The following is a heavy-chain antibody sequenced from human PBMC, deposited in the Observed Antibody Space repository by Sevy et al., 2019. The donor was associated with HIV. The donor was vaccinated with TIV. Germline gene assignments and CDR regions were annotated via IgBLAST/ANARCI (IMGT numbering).Heavy chain of an antibody. V-gene: IGHV3-11*01. D-gene: IGHD3-9*01. CDR3: ARDYFPFERYFDWLPNWFDP. CDR1: GFTFSDYY. Sequence: GGSLRLSCAASGFTFSDYYMSWIRQAPGKGLEWVSYISSSGSTIYYADSVKGRFTISRDNARNSLYLQMNSLRAEDTAVYYCARDYFPFERYFDWLPNWFDPWGQGTLVTVSS. J-gene: IGHJ5*02. CDR2: ISSSGSTI.